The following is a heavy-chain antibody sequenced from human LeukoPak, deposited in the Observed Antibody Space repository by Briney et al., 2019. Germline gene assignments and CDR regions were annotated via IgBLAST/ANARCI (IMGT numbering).Heavy chain of an antibody. CDR2: ISGSGGST. Sequence: GGSLRLSCAASGFTFSSYAMSWVRQAPGKGLEWVSAISGSGGSTYYADPVKGRFTISRDNSKNTLYLQMSSLRAEDTAVYYCAKDSGSPEYYFDYWGQGTLVTVSS. CDR3: AKDSGSPEYYFDY. J-gene: IGHJ4*02. V-gene: IGHV3-23*01. D-gene: IGHD1-26*01. CDR1: GFTFSSYA.